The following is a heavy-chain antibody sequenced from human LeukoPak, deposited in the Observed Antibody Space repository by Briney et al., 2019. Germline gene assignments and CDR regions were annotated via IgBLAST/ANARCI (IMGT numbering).Heavy chain of an antibody. D-gene: IGHD6-13*01. J-gene: IGHJ4*02. CDR2: IHNSGST. V-gene: IGHV4-39*07. CDR1: GGSVSNNNYH. Sequence: SETLSLTCTVSGGSVSNNNYHWGWIRQPPGKGLEWIGSIHNSGSTYYNPSLKSRLTISLDTSKNQLSLKVTSVTAADTAVYYCTRDQKSRNDYWGQGTLVTVSS. CDR3: TRDQKSRNDY.